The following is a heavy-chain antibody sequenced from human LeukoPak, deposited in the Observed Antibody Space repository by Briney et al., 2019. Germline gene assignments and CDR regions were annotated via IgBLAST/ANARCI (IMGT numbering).Heavy chain of an antibody. CDR1: GFIVSSSY. J-gene: IGHJ4*02. CDR3: ARAFDHHFDY. CDR2: IYSDGRT. D-gene: IGHD3-16*01. V-gene: IGHV3-53*01. Sequence: GGSLRLSCAASGFIVSSSYMGWVRQAPGKGLEWVSYIYSDGRTFYADSVKGRFTTSRDSSKNTLYFQMSSLRAEDTAVHYCARAFDHHFDYWGQGALVTVST.